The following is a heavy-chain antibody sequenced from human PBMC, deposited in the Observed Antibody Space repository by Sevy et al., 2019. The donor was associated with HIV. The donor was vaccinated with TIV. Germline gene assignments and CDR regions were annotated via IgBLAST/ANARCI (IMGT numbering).Heavy chain of an antibody. D-gene: IGHD6-6*01. CDR3: TGDSLAARPLANFDY. J-gene: IGHJ4*02. CDR1: GFTFGDYA. V-gene: IGHV3-49*04. CDR2: IRSKAYGGTT. Sequence: GGSLRLSCTASGFTFGDYAMSWVRQAPGKGLEWVGFIRSKAYGGTTEYAASVKGRFTISRDDSKSMANLQMNSLKTEDTAVYYCTGDSLAARPLANFDYWGQGTLVTVSS.